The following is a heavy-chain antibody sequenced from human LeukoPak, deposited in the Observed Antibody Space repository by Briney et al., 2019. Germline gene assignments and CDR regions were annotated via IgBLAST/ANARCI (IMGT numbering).Heavy chain of an antibody. CDR3: AKDWNNWNDVGGAFDI. J-gene: IGHJ3*02. CDR1: GFTFSAYD. V-gene: IGHV3-23*01. D-gene: IGHD1-20*01. CDR2: ISGSGGST. Sequence: GGSLRLSCAASGFTFSAYDMNWVRQAPGKGLEWVSAISGSGGSTYYADSVKGRFTISRDNSKNTLYLQMNSLRAEDTAVYYCAKDWNNWNDVGGAFDIWGQGTMVTVSS.